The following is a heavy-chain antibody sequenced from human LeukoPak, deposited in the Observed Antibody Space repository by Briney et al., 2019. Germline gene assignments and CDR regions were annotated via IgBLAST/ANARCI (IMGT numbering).Heavy chain of an antibody. CDR1: GYTFIGYD. V-gene: IGHV1-8*01. CDR3: ARGEYSSSWYPLDY. J-gene: IGHJ4*02. D-gene: IGHD6-13*01. CDR2: MKSNSGDT. Sequence: GASVKVSCKTSGYTFIGYDINWVRQAPGQGLEWMGWMKSNSGDTHFAQNFQGRLTMTRNTSISTAFMELSSLRSEDTAVYYCARGEYSSSWYPLDYWGQGSLVTVSS.